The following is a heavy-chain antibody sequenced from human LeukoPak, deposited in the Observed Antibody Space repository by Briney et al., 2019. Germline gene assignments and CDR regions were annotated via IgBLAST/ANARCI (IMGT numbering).Heavy chain of an antibody. CDR2: FDPEDGET. Sequence: SVKVSCKVSGYTLTELSMHWVRQAPGKGLEGMGGFDPEDGETIYAQKFQGRVTMTEDTSTDTAYMELSSLRSEHTAVYYCATPGGWYRMYYFDYWGQGTLVTVSS. V-gene: IGHV1-24*01. D-gene: IGHD6-19*01. CDR1: GYTLTELS. J-gene: IGHJ4*02. CDR3: ATPGGWYRMYYFDY.